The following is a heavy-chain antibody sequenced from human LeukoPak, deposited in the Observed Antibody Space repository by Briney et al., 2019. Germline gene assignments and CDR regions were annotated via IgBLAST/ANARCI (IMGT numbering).Heavy chain of an antibody. CDR1: GGSFSGCY. CDR2: INHSGST. D-gene: IGHD2-15*01. V-gene: IGHV4-34*01. Sequence: SETLSLTCAVYGGSFSGCYGSWIRQPPGKGLEWIGEINHSGSTNYNPSLKSRVTISVDTSKNQFSLKLSSVTAADTAVYYCARDLRCCSGGSCYVKFFGWFDPWGQGTLVTVSS. CDR3: ARDLRCCSGGSCYVKFFGWFDP. J-gene: IGHJ5*02.